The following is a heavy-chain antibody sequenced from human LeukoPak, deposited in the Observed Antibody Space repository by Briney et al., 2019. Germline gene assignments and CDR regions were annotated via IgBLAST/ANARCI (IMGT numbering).Heavy chain of an antibody. V-gene: IGHV3-49*04. D-gene: IGHD6-19*01. Sequence: GGSLRLSCTASGFTFGGYAVSWVRRAPGKGLEWVGFIRSKAYGGTTEYAASVKGRFTISRDDSKSIAYLQMNGLKTEDTAVYYCTRVSGWQYYFDYWGQGTLVTVSS. CDR3: TRVSGWQYYFDY. CDR1: GFTFGGYA. CDR2: IRSKAYGGTT. J-gene: IGHJ4*02.